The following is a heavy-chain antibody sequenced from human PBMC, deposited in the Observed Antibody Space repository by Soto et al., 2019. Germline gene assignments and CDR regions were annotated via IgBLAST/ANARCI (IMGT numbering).Heavy chain of an antibody. CDR1: GFTFSSYA. V-gene: IGHV3-23*01. J-gene: IGHJ4*02. CDR2: ISGSGGST. Sequence: GALRLSCAASGFTFSSYAISWVRQAPGKGLEWVSAISGSGGSTYYADSVKGRFTISRDNSKNTLYLQMNSLRAEDTAVYYCAKANYGDYFDYWGQGTLVTVSS. D-gene: IGHD4-17*01. CDR3: AKANYGDYFDY.